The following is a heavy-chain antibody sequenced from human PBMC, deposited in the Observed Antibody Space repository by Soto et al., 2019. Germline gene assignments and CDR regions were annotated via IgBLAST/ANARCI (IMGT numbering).Heavy chain of an antibody. CDR3: GERHSGSH. CDR1: GFTFNSYG. J-gene: IGHJ4*02. CDR2: ISYDGSNK. D-gene: IGHD3-10*01. Sequence: QVQLVESGGGVVQPGRSLRLSCVASGFTFNSYGMHWVRQAPGKGLEWVAVISYDGSNKFYTDSVKGRFTISRDNSKNTLYLQMNSLRAEDTAMYYCGERHSGSHWGQGTLVTVSS. V-gene: IGHV3-30*18.